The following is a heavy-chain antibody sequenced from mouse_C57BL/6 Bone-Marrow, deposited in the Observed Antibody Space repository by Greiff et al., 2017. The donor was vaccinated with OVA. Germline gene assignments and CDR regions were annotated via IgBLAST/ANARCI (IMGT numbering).Heavy chain of an antibody. CDR2: IWSGGST. CDR3: ARLTFAY. V-gene: IGHV2-2*01. CDR1: GFSLTSYG. D-gene: IGHD4-1*01. J-gene: IGHJ3*01. Sequence: VQLKESGPGLVQPSQSLSITCTVSGFSLTSYGVHWVRQSPGKGLEWLGVIWSGGSTDYNAAFISRLSISKDNSKSQVFCKMNSLQADDTAIYYCARLTFAYWGQGTLVTVSA.